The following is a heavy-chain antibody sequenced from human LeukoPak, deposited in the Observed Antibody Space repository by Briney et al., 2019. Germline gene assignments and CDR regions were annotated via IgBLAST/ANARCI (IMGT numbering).Heavy chain of an antibody. J-gene: IGHJ6*02. CDR3: ARSQLPGPYYYGMDV. V-gene: IGHV4-59*08. D-gene: IGHD2-2*01. Sequence: SETLSLTCTVSGGSISSYYWSWIRQPPGKGLEWIGYIYYSVSTNYNPSLKSRVTISVDTSKNQFSLKLSSVTAADTAVYYCARSQLPGPYYYGMDVWGQGTTVTVSS. CDR1: GGSISSYY. CDR2: IYYSVST.